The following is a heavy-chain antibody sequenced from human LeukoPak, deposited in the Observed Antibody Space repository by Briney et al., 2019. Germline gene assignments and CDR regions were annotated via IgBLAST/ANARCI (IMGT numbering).Heavy chain of an antibody. V-gene: IGHV3-21*01. CDR1: GFTFSSYS. CDR3: ARADYYYDSRGYYYLDY. J-gene: IGHJ4*02. CDR2: ISSSSSYI. D-gene: IGHD3-22*01. Sequence: PEGSLRLSCAASGFTFSSYSMNWVRQAPGKGLEWVSSISSSSSYIYYADSVKGRFTISRDNAKKSLYLQMNSLRAEDAAVYYCARADYYYDSRGYYYLDYWGQGTLVTVSS.